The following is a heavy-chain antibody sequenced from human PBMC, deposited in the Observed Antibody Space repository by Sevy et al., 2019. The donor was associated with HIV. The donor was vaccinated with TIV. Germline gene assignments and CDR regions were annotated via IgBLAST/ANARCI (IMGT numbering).Heavy chain of an antibody. V-gene: IGHV3-48*01. J-gene: IGHJ2*01. Sequence: GGSLRLSCAASGFTFSSYSMNWVRQAPGKGLEWVSYISSSSSSTIYYADSVKGRFTISRDNAKNSRYLQMNSLGAEDTAVYYCARGGIITMVQGVIFDLWGRGTLVTVSS. D-gene: IGHD3-10*01. CDR3: ARGGIITMVQGVIFDL. CDR2: ISSSSSSTI. CDR1: GFTFSSYS.